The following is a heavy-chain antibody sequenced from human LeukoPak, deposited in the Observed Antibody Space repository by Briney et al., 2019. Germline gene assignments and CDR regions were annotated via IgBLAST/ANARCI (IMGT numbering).Heavy chain of an antibody. V-gene: IGHV1-2*02. D-gene: IGHD1-26*01. CDR1: GYTFTGYY. CDR3: ARDRGSYSSDAFDI. CDR2: INPNSGGT. J-gene: IGHJ3*02. Sequence: GASVKVSCKASGYTFTGYYMHWVRQAPGQGLEWMGWINPNSGGTNYAQKFQGRATMTRDTSISTAYMELSRLRSDDTAVYYCARDRGSYSSDAFDIWGQGTMVTVSS.